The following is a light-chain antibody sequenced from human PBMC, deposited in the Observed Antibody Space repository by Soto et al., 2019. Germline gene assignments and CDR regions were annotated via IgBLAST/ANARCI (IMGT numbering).Light chain of an antibody. CDR2: KDS. CDR1: VLAKKY. Sequence: SYELTQPSSVSVSPGQTARITCSGDVLAKKYARWFQQKPGQAPVLVIYKDSERPSGIPERFSGSSSGTTVTLTISGAQVDDEADYYCYSAADNNLRVFGGGTKLTVL. J-gene: IGLJ3*02. V-gene: IGLV3-27*01. CDR3: YSAADNNLRV.